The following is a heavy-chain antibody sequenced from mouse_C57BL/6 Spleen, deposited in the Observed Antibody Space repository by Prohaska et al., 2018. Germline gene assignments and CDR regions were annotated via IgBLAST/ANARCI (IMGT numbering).Heavy chain of an antibody. Sequence: VKPGASVKISCKASGYTFTDYYMNWVKQSHGKSLEWIGDINPNNGGTSYNQKFKGKATLTVDKSSSTAYMELHSLTSEDSAVYYCAKGSNYVDWGQGTTLTVSS. V-gene: IGHV1-26*01. CDR1: GYTFTDYY. CDR2: INPNNGGT. J-gene: IGHJ2*01. CDR3: AKGSNYVD. D-gene: IGHD2-5*01.